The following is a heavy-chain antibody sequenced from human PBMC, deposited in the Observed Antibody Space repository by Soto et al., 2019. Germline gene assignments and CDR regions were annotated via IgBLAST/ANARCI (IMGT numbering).Heavy chain of an antibody. Sequence: EVQLLESGGGLVQPGGSLRLSCAASGFTFSSYAMSWVRQAPGKGLEWVSAIGGSGGITYYADSVKGRFTISRDNSKNTLYLQMNSLRAEDTAVYYCVLWPPYYFEYWGQGTLVTVSS. CDR3: VLWPPYYFEY. V-gene: IGHV3-23*01. D-gene: IGHD3-10*01. CDR1: GFTFSSYA. J-gene: IGHJ4*02. CDR2: IGGSGGIT.